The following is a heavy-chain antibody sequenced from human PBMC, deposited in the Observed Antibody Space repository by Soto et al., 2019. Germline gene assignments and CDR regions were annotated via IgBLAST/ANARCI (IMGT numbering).Heavy chain of an antibody. J-gene: IGHJ3*02. D-gene: IGHD3-3*01. Sequence: VQLVQSGAEVKKPGSSVKVSCKASGGTFSSYAISWVRQAPGQGLEWMGGIIPIFGTANYAQKFQGRVTITADESTSTAYMELSSLRSEDTAVYYCARVVGGYYDFWSGLGAFDIWGQGTMVTVSS. CDR1: GGTFSSYA. V-gene: IGHV1-69*01. CDR3: ARVVGGYYDFWSGLGAFDI. CDR2: IIPIFGTA.